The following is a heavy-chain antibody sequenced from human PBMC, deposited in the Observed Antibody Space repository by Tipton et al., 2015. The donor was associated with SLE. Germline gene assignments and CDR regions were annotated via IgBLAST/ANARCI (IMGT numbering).Heavy chain of an antibody. CDR3: ARAFITVSRPWTACCFDY. CDR1: GFTFSDYY. Sequence: SLRLSCAASGFTFSDYYMSWIRQAPGKGLERVSYISSSGSTIYYADSVKGRFTISRDNSKNSLYLQMNSLRAEDTAVYYWARAFITVSRPWTACCFDYWGQASVVTGSS. CDR2: ISSSGSTI. D-gene: IGHD6-19*01. V-gene: IGHV3-11*04. J-gene: IGHJ4*02.